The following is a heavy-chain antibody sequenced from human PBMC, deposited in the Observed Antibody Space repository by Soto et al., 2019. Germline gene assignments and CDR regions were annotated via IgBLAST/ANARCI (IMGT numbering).Heavy chain of an antibody. D-gene: IGHD3-22*01. V-gene: IGHV3-11*01. CDR1: GXTFSDYY. CDR3: ARVDRPATYAFDI. CDR2: ISSSGSTI. J-gene: IGHJ3*02. Sequence: GSLRLSCAASGXTFSDYYMSWIRQAPGKGLELVSYISSSGSTIYYADSVKGRFTISRDNAKNSLYLQMNSLRSDYTAVYYCARVDRPATYAFDIWGQGTMGTVSS.